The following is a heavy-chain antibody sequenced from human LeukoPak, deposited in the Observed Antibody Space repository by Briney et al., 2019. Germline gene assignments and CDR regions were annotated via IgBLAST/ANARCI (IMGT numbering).Heavy chain of an antibody. Sequence: GASEKVPCKASGYTFTGYYMHWVRQAPGQGLEWMGWINPNSGGTNYAQKFQGRVTMTRDTSISTAYMELSRLRSDDTAVYYCPRLDYGDYLNDFDYWGQGTLVTVSS. J-gene: IGHJ4*02. V-gene: IGHV1-2*02. D-gene: IGHD4-17*01. CDR2: INPNSGGT. CDR3: PRLDYGDYLNDFDY. CDR1: GYTFTGYY.